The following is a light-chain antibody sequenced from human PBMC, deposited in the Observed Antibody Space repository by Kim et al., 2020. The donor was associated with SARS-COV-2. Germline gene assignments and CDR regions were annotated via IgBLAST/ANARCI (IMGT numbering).Light chain of an antibody. Sequence: SMSPGESAPLSCRASQSVSSDVAWYQQKPGQAPRLLIYDASNRATGIPARFSGSGSGTDFTLTISSLEPEDFAVYYCQQRSNWPRTFGQGTKLDI. CDR2: DAS. CDR3: QQRSNWPRT. J-gene: IGKJ2*01. V-gene: IGKV3-11*01. CDR1: QSVSSD.